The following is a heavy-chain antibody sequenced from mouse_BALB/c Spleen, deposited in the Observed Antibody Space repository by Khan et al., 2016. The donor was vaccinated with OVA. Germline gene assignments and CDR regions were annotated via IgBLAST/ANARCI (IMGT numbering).Heavy chain of an antibody. CDR3: ARSASYWFFDV. V-gene: IGHV9-3-1*01. J-gene: IGHJ1*01. D-gene: IGHD6-1*01. Sequence: QIQLVQSGPELKKPGETVKISCKASGYTFTNYGMNWVKQAPGKGVKWMGWINTYTGEPTYADDFKGRFAISLETSANTAYLQINNLKNEDTATYFCARSASYWFFDVWAAGTTVTVSS. CDR2: INTYTGEP. CDR1: GYTFTNYG.